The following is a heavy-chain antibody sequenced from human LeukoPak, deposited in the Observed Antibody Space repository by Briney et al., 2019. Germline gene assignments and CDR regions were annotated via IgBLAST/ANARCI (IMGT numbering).Heavy chain of an antibody. Sequence: SETLSLTCSVSGGSISSYYWSWIRQPPGKGLEWIGYISYSGSTNYNPSLKSRVTISVDTSKNQFSLKLSSVTAADTAVYYCARGPLYYDFWSGYYTNWFDPWGQGTLVTVSS. V-gene: IGHV4-59*12. CDR3: ARGPLYYDFWSGYYTNWFDP. J-gene: IGHJ5*02. CDR1: GGSISSYY. CDR2: ISYSGST. D-gene: IGHD3-3*01.